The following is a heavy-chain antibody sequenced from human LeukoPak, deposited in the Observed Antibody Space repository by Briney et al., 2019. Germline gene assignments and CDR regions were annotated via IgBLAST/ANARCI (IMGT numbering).Heavy chain of an antibody. J-gene: IGHJ4*02. CDR3: ARATYYYDSSGYYLFDY. CDR1: GVSISSGGYY. V-gene: IGHV4-31*03. CDR2: IYYSGST. Sequence: SETLSLTCTVSGVSISSGGYYWSWIRQHPGKGLEWIGYIYYSGSTYYNPSLKSRVTISVDTSKNQFSLKLSSVTAADTAVYYCARATYYYDSSGYYLFDYWGQGTLVTVSS. D-gene: IGHD3-22*01.